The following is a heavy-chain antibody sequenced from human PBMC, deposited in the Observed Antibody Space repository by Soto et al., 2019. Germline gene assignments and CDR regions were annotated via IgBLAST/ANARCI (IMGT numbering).Heavy chain of an antibody. CDR1: GYTFTSYD. J-gene: IGHJ5*02. Sequence: ASVKVSCKASGYTFTSYDINWVRQATGHGLVWMGWMNPNSGNTGYAQKFQGRVTMTRNTSISTAYMELSSLRSEDTAVYYCARGLRVAILSGWFDPWGQGTLVTVSS. V-gene: IGHV1-8*01. CDR2: MNPNSGNT. CDR3: ARGLRVAILSGWFDP. D-gene: IGHD2-21*01.